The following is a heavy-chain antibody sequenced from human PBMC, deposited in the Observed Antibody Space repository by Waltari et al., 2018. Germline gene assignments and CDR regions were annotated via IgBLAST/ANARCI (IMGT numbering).Heavy chain of an antibody. CDR2: ISSSGSTK. CDR1: GFTFSSSE. J-gene: IGHJ4*02. Sequence: EVQLAESGGGLVQPGGSLRLSCAASGFTFSSSEMNWVRQAPGKGLEWVSYISSSGSTKYYADSVKGRFTISRDNAKNSLYLLMTSLRAEDTAVYYCARPESDYWGQGTLVTVSS. CDR3: ARPESDY. V-gene: IGHV3-48*03.